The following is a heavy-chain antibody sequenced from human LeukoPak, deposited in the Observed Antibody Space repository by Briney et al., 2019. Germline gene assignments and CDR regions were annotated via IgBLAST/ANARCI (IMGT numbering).Heavy chain of an antibody. CDR1: GFTFSNYN. Sequence: GGSLRLSCAASGFTFSNYNMNWVRQAPGKGPEWVSYISASGNGINYADSVKGRFTISRDNARNSLYLQMNSLRDEDTAVYFCARQYYDILTGYTAYFDPWGRGTLVTVSS. CDR3: ARQYYDILTGYTAYFDP. V-gene: IGHV3-48*02. J-gene: IGHJ5*02. CDR2: ISASGNGI. D-gene: IGHD3-9*01.